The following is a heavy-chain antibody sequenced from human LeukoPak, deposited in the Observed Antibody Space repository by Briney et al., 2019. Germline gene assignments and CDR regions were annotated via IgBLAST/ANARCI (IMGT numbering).Heavy chain of an antibody. J-gene: IGHJ4*02. CDR2: ISSSSTYI. CDR3: ARDNYDSSGYYFD. CDR1: GFTFSSYS. V-gene: IGHV3-21*01. Sequence: GGSLRLSCAASGFTFSSYSMHWVRQAPGKGLEWVSCISSSSTYIYYADSVKGRFTISRDNAKNSLYLQMNSLRAEDTAVYYCARDNYDSSGYYFDWGQGTLVTVSS. D-gene: IGHD3-22*01.